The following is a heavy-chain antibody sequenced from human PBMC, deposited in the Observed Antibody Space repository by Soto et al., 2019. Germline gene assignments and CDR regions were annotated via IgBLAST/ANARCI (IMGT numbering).Heavy chain of an antibody. CDR3: ARSGCSNSGNCIDN. D-gene: IGHD3-10*01. J-gene: IGHJ5*02. CDR2: IESGGST. V-gene: IGHV3-53*01. Sequence: GGSLRLSCNASGFTVSSTYMSWVRQAPGMGLEWVAVIESGGSTHYADSVKGRFTISRDIPKNTLYLQINSLRADDTAVYYCARSGCSNSGNCIDNWGQGSLVTVSS. CDR1: GFTVSSTY.